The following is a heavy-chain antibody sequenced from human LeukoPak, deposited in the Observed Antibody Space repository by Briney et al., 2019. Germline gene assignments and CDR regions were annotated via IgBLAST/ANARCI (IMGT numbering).Heavy chain of an antibody. D-gene: IGHD3-16*01. CDR2: IYSGGST. Sequence: GGSLRLSCAVSGFTLSNSWMHWVRQAPGKGLEWVSVIYSGGSTYYADSVKGRFTISRDNSKNTLYLQMNSLRAEDTAVYYCARAFGPYYYGMDVWGQGTTVTVSS. V-gene: IGHV3-53*01. J-gene: IGHJ6*02. CDR3: ARAFGPYYYGMDV. CDR1: GFTLSNSW.